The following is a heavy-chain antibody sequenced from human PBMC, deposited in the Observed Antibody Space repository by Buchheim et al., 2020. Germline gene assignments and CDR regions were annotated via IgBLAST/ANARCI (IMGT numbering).Heavy chain of an antibody. CDR2: ISGSSSAI. V-gene: IGHV3-48*02. CDR3: ARDLVVASRPFDY. CDR1: GFTFSSYS. D-gene: IGHD6-6*01. J-gene: IGHJ4*02. Sequence: EVQLVESGGGLIQPGGSLRLSCAASGFTFSSYSMSWVRQAPGKGLEWVSYISGSSSAIYYADSVKGRFTISRDNAKNSLYLQMSGLRDEDTAVYYCARDLVVASRPFDYWGQGTL.